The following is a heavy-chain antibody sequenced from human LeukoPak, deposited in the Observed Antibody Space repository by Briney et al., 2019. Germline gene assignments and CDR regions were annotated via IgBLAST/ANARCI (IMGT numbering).Heavy chain of an antibody. J-gene: IGHJ6*02. CDR2: INHSGST. CDR3: ARERRIFGVVSYYYYGIDV. V-gene: IGHV4-34*01. D-gene: IGHD3-3*01. CDR1: GGSFSGYY. Sequence: SETLSLTCAVYGGSFSGYYWSWIRQPPGKGLEWIREINHSGSTNYNASLKSRVTISGDTSKNQLSLKMSSVTAADTAVYYCARERRIFGVVSYYYYGIDVWGQGNTVTVSS.